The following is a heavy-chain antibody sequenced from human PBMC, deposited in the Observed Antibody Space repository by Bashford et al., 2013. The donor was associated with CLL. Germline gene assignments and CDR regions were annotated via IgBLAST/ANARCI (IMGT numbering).Heavy chain of an antibody. Sequence: ASVKGLPARASGYTFSVYGISWVRQAPGQGLEWMGWISAYNGNTNSAQNVQDRVTLTTDTSTSTAFMELRSLRSDDTAVYYCATASNNYDSSGPGIYWGRGTPGHRSPQ. CDR1: GYTFSVYG. CDR2: ISAYNGNT. CDR3: ATASNNYDSSGPGIY. V-gene: IGHV1-18*01. J-gene: IGHJ4*01. D-gene: IGHD3-22*01.